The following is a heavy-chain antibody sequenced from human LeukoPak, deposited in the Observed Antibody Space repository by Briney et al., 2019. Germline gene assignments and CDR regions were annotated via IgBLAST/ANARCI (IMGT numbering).Heavy chain of an antibody. V-gene: IGHV3-30-3*01. Sequence: GGSLRLSCAASGFTFSSYAMHWVRQAPGKGLEWVAVISYDGSNKYYADSVKGRFTISRDNSKNTLYLRMNSLRAEDTAVYYCASLGEAPAFDIWGQGTMVTVSS. CDR2: ISYDGSNK. CDR1: GFTFSSYA. CDR3: ASLGEAPAFDI. J-gene: IGHJ3*02.